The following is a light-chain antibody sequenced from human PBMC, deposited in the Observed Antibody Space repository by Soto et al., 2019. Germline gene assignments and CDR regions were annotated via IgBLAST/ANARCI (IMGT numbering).Light chain of an antibody. J-gene: IGKJ4*01. CDR2: GAS. CDR3: QQYNNWPLT. Sequence: EIVLTQSPATLSLSPGERATLSCRASQSVGSYLAWFQQTPGQAPRLLIYGASNRATGIPDRFSGSGSGIDFTLTIGRLEPEDFAVYYCQQYNNWPLTFGGGTKVDI. V-gene: IGKV3-11*01. CDR1: QSVGSY.